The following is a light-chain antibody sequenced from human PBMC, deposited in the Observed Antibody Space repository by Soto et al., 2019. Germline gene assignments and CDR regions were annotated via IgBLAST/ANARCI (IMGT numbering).Light chain of an antibody. CDR1: SSDVVNDLL. V-gene: IGLV2-14*02. CDR2: EGT. CDR3: NSYTTLSNRV. Sequence: QSALTQPASVSGSPGQSITISCTGTSSDVVNDLLVSWYQQQPGKAPKLMIYEGTKRPAGVSDRFSGSKSGNTASLTISGLQAEDEANYYCNSYTTLSNRVFGTGTKLTVL. J-gene: IGLJ1*01.